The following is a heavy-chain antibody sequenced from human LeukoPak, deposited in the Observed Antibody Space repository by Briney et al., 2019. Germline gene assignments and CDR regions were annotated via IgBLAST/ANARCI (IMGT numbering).Heavy chain of an antibody. CDR3: ASFLAGVPGADY. CDR1: GFTFSDYY. J-gene: IGHJ4*02. V-gene: IGHV3-11*01. CDR2: ISSSGSTM. Sequence: GGSLRLSCAASGFTFSDYYMSWIRQAPGKGLEWLSYISSSGSTMYYADSVKGRFTISRDNAKNSPYLQMNSLRAEDTAVYYCASFLAGVPGADYWGQGTQVAVSS. D-gene: IGHD2-2*01.